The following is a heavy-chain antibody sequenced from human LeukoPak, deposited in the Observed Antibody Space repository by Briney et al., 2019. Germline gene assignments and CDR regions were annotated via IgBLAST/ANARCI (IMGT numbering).Heavy chain of an antibody. CDR2: IYYSGTT. J-gene: IGHJ4*02. D-gene: IGHD3-22*01. CDR3: ARHTLYYYDSSGYYRTGHFDY. V-gene: IGHV4-39*01. Sequence: SETLSLTCTVSGGSISSSYKYWGWVRQPPGRGLEWIGSIYYSGTTYYNPSLKSRVTISVDTSKNQFSLKLSSVTAADTAVYYCARHTLYYYDSSGYYRTGHFDYWGQGTLVTVSS. CDR1: GGSISSSYKY.